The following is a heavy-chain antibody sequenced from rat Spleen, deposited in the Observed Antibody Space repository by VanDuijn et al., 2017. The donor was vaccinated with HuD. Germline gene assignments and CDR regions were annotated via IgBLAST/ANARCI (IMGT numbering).Heavy chain of an antibody. Sequence: QVQLKESGPGLVQPSQTLSLTCTVSGFSLTNFHVTWVRQPPGKGLEWMGFIRNGGSTEYNSEFKSRLSISRDTSKNQVFLKMNSLKTEDTGVYYCARDYNNYVWGVMDAWGQGASVTVSS. D-gene: IGHD1-10*01. J-gene: IGHJ4*01. CDR3: ARDYNNYVWGVMDA. CDR2: IRNGGST. CDR1: GFSLTNFH. V-gene: IGHV2-65*01.